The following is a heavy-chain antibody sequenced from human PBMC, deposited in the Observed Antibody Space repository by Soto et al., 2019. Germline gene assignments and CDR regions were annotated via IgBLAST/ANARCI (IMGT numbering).Heavy chain of an antibody. J-gene: IGHJ4*02. Sequence: PGGTPRLSCAASELIVTNNYMSWVRQAPGNGLQWVSCVYTGGSTYYAHSVQVRFTISRDMSANTVYFEMTDRRAEDTAVYDCVGSSSSYYFEYWGQGT. CDR2: VYTGGST. CDR1: ELIVTNNY. CDR3: VGSSSSYYFEY. D-gene: IGHD2-21*01. V-gene: IGHV3-53*01.